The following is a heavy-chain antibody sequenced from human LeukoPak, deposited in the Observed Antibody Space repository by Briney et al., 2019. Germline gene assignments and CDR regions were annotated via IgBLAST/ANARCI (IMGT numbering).Heavy chain of an antibody. D-gene: IGHD3-22*01. V-gene: IGHV3-48*03. Sequence: AGGSLRLSCAASGFTFSSYEMNWVRQAPGKGLEWVSYISSSGSTKHYADSVKGRPTISRDNAKNSLYLQVNSLRAEDTAVYYCARGLYDSSGPLDYWGQGTLVTVSS. CDR2: ISSSGSTK. J-gene: IGHJ4*02. CDR3: ARGLYDSSGPLDY. CDR1: GFTFSSYE.